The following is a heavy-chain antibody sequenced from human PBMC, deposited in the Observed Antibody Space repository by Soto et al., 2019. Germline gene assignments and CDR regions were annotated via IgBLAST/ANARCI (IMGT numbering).Heavy chain of an antibody. D-gene: IGHD2-2*01. V-gene: IGHV3-21*01. CDR3: ARDDSTRRWYSGMDV. Sequence: GGSLRLSCAASGFTFSTYNMNWVRQAPGKGLEWVSCITSSSTYIYYADSVKGRFTISRDNAKNSLYLQMNSLRAEDTAVYYCARDDSTRRWYSGMDVWGQGTTVTVSS. CDR2: ITSSSTYI. CDR1: GFTFSTYN. J-gene: IGHJ6*02.